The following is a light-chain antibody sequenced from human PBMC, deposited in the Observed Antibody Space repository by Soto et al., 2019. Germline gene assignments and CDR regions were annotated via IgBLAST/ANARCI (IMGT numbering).Light chain of an antibody. Sequence: EIVLTQSPATLSLSPGERATLSCRARQSVSSYLAWYQQKPGQAPRLLIYDASNRATGIPARFSGSGSGTDFTLTISSLEPEDFAVYYCQQRSIWPPLTFGGGTKVEIK. CDR3: QQRSIWPPLT. CDR1: QSVSSY. V-gene: IGKV3-11*01. J-gene: IGKJ4*01. CDR2: DAS.